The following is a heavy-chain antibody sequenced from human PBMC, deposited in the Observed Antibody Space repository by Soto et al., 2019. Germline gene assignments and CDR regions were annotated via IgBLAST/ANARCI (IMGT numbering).Heavy chain of an antibody. D-gene: IGHD3-10*01. CDR1: GITSSNFE. CDR2: ISSTGSTK. V-gene: IGHV3-48*03. CDR3: AIDYSGSGTYYF. J-gene: IGHJ4*02. Sequence: GGSLRLSCAASGITSSNFEMNWVRQAPGKGLEWVSYISSTGSTKYYADSVKGRFTISRDNDKNSLYLEMKSLRAEDTAVYYCAIDYSGSGTYYFWGQGTLVTVSS.